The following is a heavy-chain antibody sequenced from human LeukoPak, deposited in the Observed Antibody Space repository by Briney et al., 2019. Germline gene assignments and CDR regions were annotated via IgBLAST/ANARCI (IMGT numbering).Heavy chain of an antibody. Sequence: GGSLRLSCAASGFTFSSYAMSWVRQAPGKGLEWVSAISGSGGSTYYADSVKGRFTISRDNSKNTLYLQMNSLRAEDTAVYYRANPSPEVGAPIDYWGQGTLVTVSS. D-gene: IGHD1-26*01. CDR3: ANPSPEVGAPIDY. CDR2: ISGSGGST. CDR1: GFTFSSYA. V-gene: IGHV3-23*01. J-gene: IGHJ4*02.